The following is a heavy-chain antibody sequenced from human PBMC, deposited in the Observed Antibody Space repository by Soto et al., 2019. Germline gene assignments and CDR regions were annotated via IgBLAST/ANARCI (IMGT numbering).Heavy chain of an antibody. V-gene: IGHV1-2*02. CDR1: GYTFTGYY. CDR2: INPNSGGT. Sequence: ASVKVSCKASGYTFTGYYMHWVRQAPGQGLEWMGWINPNSGGTNYAQKSQGRVTMTRDTSISTAYMELSRLRSDDTTVYYCAREGYCSSTSCYQDWFDPWGQGTLVTVSS. CDR3: AREGYCSSTSCYQDWFDP. J-gene: IGHJ5*02. D-gene: IGHD2-2*01.